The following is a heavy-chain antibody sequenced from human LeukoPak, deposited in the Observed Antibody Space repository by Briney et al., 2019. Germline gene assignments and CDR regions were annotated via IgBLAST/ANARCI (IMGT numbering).Heavy chain of an antibody. Sequence: GGSLRLSCAASGFTFSSYGMHWVRQAPGKGLEWVSYISSSSSTIYYADSVKGRFTISRDNAKNSLYLQMNSLRAEDTAVYYCAREAAWDYYDSSGYYEYFDYWGQGTLVTVSS. V-gene: IGHV3-48*01. D-gene: IGHD3-22*01. CDR1: GFTFSSYG. CDR3: AREAAWDYYDSSGYYEYFDY. CDR2: ISSSSSTI. J-gene: IGHJ4*02.